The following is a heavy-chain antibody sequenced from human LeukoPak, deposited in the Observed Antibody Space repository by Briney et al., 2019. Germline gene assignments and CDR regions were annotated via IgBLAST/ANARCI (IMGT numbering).Heavy chain of an antibody. CDR2: IYSGGST. J-gene: IGHJ4*02. CDR3: TRGGGGSFPHY. V-gene: IGHV3-53*01. Sequence: PGGSLRLPCAASGFTVSSNFLSWVRQPPGKGLEWVSDIYSGGSTYYADSVKGRFTISRDNSKNTLYLQMNSLRAEDTAVYYCTRGGGGSFPHYWGQGTLVTVSS. D-gene: IGHD2-21*01. CDR1: GFTVSSNF.